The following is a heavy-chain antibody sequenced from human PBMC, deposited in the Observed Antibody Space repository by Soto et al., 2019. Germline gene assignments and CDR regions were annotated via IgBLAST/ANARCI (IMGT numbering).Heavy chain of an antibody. CDR2: ISSNGGTT. CDR1: GFTFSSYD. Sequence: EVQLAESGGGMVQPGGSLRLSCVASGFTFSSYDMHWVRQAPGKGLEYVSSISSNGGTTYYGNSVKGRFTISRDNTKNTLYLQMGSLRAKDMAVYYCVIRVSGNYDYWGQGTLVTVSS. J-gene: IGHJ4*02. D-gene: IGHD1-7*01. CDR3: VIRVSGNYDY. V-gene: IGHV3-64*01.